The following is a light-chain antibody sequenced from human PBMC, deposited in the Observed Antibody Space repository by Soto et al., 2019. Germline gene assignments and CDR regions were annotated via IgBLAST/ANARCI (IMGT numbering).Light chain of an antibody. CDR3: VAWDDSLNGYVV. CDR1: SSNIGSNT. Sequence: QSVLTQPPSASGTPGQWVTISCSGSSSNIGSNTVNWYQQLPGTAPKLVIYSNNQRPSGVPDRFSDSKSGTSASLAISGLQSEDEADYYCVAWDDSLNGYVVFGGGTKVTVL. CDR2: SNN. V-gene: IGLV1-44*01. J-gene: IGLJ2*01.